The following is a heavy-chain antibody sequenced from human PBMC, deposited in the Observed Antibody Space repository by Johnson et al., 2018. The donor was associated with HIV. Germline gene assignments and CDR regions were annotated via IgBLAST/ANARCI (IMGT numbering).Heavy chain of an antibody. Sequence: VQLVESGGGLVQPGRSLRLSCAASGFTFDDYAMHWVRQAPGKGLEWVSGISWNSGSIGYADSLKGRFTISRDNARNSLYLQMNSLRAEDTALYFCARGKGAAAGLDAVDIWGQGIMVSVSS. D-gene: IGHD6-13*01. J-gene: IGHJ3*02. V-gene: IGHV3-9*01. CDR3: ARGKGAAAGLDAVDI. CDR2: ISWNSGSI. CDR1: GFTFDDYA.